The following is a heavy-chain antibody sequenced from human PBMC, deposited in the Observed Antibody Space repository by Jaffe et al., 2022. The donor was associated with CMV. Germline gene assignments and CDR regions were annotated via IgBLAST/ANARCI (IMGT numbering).Heavy chain of an antibody. J-gene: IGHJ4*02. CDR2: ISYDGSNK. CDR3: VRHSSSSFDY. Sequence: QVQLVESGGGVVQPGRSLRLSCAASGFTFSSYGMHWVRQAPGKGLEWVAVISYDGSNKYYADSVKGRFTISRDNSKNTLYLQMNSLRAEDTAVYYCVRHSSSSFDYWGQGTLVTVSS. CDR1: GFTFSSYG. D-gene: IGHD6-6*01. V-gene: IGHV3-30*03.